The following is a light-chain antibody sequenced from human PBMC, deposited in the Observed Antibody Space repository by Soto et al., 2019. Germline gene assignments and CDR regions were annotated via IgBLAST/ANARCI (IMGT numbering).Light chain of an antibody. CDR2: DAS. CDR1: QSISSW. J-gene: IGKJ2*01. V-gene: IGKV1-5*01. Sequence: DIQMTQSPPTLSASVGDRVTISCRASQSISSWLAWYQQKPGMTPKLLIYDASRLESGVPSRFSGSGSGTEFTLTISSLQPDDFATYYCQQYNDYVNSFGQGTKLEMK. CDR3: QQYNDYVNS.